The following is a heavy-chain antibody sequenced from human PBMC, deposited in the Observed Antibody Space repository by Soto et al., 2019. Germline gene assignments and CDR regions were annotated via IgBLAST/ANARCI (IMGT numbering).Heavy chain of an antibody. V-gene: IGHV3-15*01. CDR1: GGTFSNGW. CDR2: IKSKTDGGTT. Sequence: GGSLRLSCAVSGGTFSNGWKTWVRHPPGKGLEWVGRIKSKTDGGTTDYAAPVKGRFTISGDDSKNTLYLQMNSLKTEDTAVYYCTTLYYYDSSGSLLNWGQGT. CDR3: TTLYYYDSSGSLLN. J-gene: IGHJ4*02. D-gene: IGHD3-22*01.